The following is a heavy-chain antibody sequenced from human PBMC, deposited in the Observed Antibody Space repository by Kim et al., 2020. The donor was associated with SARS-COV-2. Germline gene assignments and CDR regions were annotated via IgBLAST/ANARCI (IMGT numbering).Heavy chain of an antibody. CDR3: VRADSASYRFDS. J-gene: IGHJ4*02. Sequence: GGSLRLSCEASGFSFSDYYMYWIRQSPRKGLEWLSYISGSGSVKEYADFVKGRFTISRDNAKRMLYLDITGLSADDTALFYCVRADSASYRFDSWGQGTLVTVSS. CDR2: ISGSGSVK. D-gene: IGHD2-2*01. V-gene: IGHV3-11*01. CDR1: GFSFSDYY.